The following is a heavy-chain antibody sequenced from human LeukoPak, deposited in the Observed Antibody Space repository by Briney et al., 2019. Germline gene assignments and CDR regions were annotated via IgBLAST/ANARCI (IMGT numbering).Heavy chain of an antibody. CDR1: GFTFSSYG. J-gene: IGHJ5*02. CDR3: ARVNTIFANWFDP. D-gene: IGHD3-3*01. CDR2: LSNDGNSK. Sequence: GGSLRLSCAASGFTFSSYGIHWVRQAPGKGLEWVAVLSNDGNSKYYGDSVKGRFTISRDNSENTLYLQMNSLRAEDTAVYYCARVNTIFANWFDPWGQGTLVTVSS. V-gene: IGHV3-30*19.